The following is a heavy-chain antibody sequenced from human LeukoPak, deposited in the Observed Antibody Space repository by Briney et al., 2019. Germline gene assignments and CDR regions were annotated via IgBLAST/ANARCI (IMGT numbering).Heavy chain of an antibody. V-gene: IGHV3-30*02. CDR1: GFSLSRNG. D-gene: IGHD6-13*01. J-gene: IGHJ4*02. CDR2: ILSDGSYE. Sequence: GGSLRLSCATSGFSLSRNGMHWVRQAPGQGLEWVAFILSDGSYEYYADSVKGRFTISRDNSKNTLYLQMNSLRAEDTAVYYCARDLGIAAAGSRYNFDYWGQGTLVTVSS. CDR3: ARDLGIAAAGSRYNFDY.